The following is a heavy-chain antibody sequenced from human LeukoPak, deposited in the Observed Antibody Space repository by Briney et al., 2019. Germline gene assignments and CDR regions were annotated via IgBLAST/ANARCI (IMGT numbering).Heavy chain of an antibody. D-gene: IGHD1-26*01. CDR1: GFAFSSYA. Sequence: GGSLRLSCAASGFAFSSYALSWVRQAPGKGLEWVSAISGSGGTTYYADSVKGRLTISRDNSKNTLYLQMNSLRAEDTAVYYCAKGRAVGTTFVFDYWGQGTLVTVSS. CDR2: ISGSGGTT. V-gene: IGHV3-23*01. CDR3: AKGRAVGTTFVFDY. J-gene: IGHJ4*02.